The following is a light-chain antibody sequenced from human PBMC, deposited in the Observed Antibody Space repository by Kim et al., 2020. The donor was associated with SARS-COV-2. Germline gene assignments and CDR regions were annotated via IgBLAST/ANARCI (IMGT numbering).Light chain of an antibody. CDR1: QTVGSN. V-gene: IGKV3-15*01. CDR3: KQDSYWRRT. J-gene: IGKJ2*02. CDR2: ATS. Sequence: EIVMTHSPATLSVSPGERVTLSCRASQTVGSNLVWYQQKPGQSPRLLIYATSTRATGIPARFSGSGSGTEFTLTISGLQSEDFAVYYCKQDSYWRRTFGQGNKLE.